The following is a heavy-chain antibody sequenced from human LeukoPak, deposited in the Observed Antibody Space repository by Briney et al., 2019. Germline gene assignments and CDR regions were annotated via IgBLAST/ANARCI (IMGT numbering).Heavy chain of an antibody. Sequence: GGSLRLSCAASGFTFSSYTMNWVRQAPGKGLEWVSSIISSGSYIYYADSVKGRFTISRDNAKNSLSLQMNSLRAEDTAVYYCARDFGGYRRIGNCYLRYLDYGGQGPLATVS. CDR1: GFTFSSYT. D-gene: IGHD2-21*02. CDR2: IISSGSYI. J-gene: IGHJ4*02. CDR3: ARDFGGYRRIGNCYLRYLDY. V-gene: IGHV3-21*03.